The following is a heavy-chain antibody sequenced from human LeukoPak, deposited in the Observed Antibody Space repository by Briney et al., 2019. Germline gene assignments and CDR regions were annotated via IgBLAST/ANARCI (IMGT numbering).Heavy chain of an antibody. V-gene: IGHV3-23*01. J-gene: IGHJ4*02. CDR1: GYTFSSHA. Sequence: GGSLRLSCAASGYTFSSHAMSWVRQAPGKGLEWVSAISGSGGSTYYADSVKGRFTISRDNSKNTLYLQMNSLRAEDTAVYYCAIGRYSDSSGYPGDYWGQGTLVTVSS. CDR2: ISGSGGST. D-gene: IGHD3-22*01. CDR3: AIGRYSDSSGYPGDY.